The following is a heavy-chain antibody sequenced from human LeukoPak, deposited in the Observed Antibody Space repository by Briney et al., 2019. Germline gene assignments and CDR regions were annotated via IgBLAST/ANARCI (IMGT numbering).Heavy chain of an antibody. CDR3: AKKGRTYTDYGGYYDYMDV. CDR2: IYYTGST. V-gene: IGHV4-59*08. Sequence: SETLSLTCTVSGGSIDSYYWSWIRQPPGKGLEWIGYIYYTGSTEYHPSLKSRVTISLDTSKNQFSLNLRSVTATDTAVYYCAKKGRTYTDYGGYYDYMDVWGKGTTVTVS. CDR1: GGSIDSYY. D-gene: IGHD4-17*01. J-gene: IGHJ6*03.